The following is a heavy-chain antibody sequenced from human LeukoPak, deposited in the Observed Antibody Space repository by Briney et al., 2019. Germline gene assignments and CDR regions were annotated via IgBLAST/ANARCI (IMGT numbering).Heavy chain of an antibody. CDR1: GFTFSDYY. J-gene: IGHJ4*02. D-gene: IGHD2-2*01. CDR3: ASSDSRLLSSFLFDY. Sequence: GGSLRLSCAASGFTFSDYYMSWIRQAPGKGLEWVSYISSSGSTIYYADSVKGRFTISRDNAKNSLYLQMNSLRAEDTAVYYCASSDSRLLSSFLFDYWGQGTLVTVSS. V-gene: IGHV3-11*04. CDR2: ISSSGSTI.